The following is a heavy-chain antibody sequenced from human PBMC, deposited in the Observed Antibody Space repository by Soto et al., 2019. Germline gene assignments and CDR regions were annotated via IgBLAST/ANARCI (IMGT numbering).Heavy chain of an antibody. CDR3: ARADSVVVVAEMAFDY. CDR1: GGSISSYY. CDR2: IYYSGST. D-gene: IGHD2-15*01. Sequence: SETLSLTCTVSGGSISSYYWSWIRQPPGKGLEWIGYIYYSGSTNYNPSLKSRVTISVDTSKNQFSLKLSSVTAADTAVYYCARADSVVVVAEMAFDYWGQGTLLTVSS. J-gene: IGHJ4*02. V-gene: IGHV4-59*08.